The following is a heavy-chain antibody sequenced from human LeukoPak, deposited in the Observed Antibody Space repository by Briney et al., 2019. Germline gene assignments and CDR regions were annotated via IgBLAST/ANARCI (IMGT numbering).Heavy chain of an antibody. CDR3: ARSSSTAIFDY. J-gene: IGHJ4*02. CDR2: IYYSGST. V-gene: IGHV4-59*08. CDR1: GGSISSYC. D-gene: IGHD2-2*01. Sequence: SETLSLTCTVSGGSISSYCWSWIRRPPGRGLEWIGYIYYSGSTNYNPSLKSRVTISVDTSKNQFSLKLSSVTAADTAVYYCARSSSTAIFDYWGQGTLVTVSS.